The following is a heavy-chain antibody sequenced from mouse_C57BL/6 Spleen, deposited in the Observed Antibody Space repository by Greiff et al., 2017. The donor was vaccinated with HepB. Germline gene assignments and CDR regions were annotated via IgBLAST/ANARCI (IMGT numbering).Heavy chain of an antibody. CDR1: GYTFTDYY. V-gene: IGHV1-19*01. CDR3: ARREGYFDY. Sequence: DVKLQESGPVLVKPGASVKMSCKASGYTFTDYYMNWVKQSHGKSLEWIGVINPYNGGTSYNQKFKGKATLTVDKSSSTAYMELNSLTSEDSAVYYCARREGYFDYWGQGTTLTVSS. J-gene: IGHJ2*01. CDR2: INPYNGGT.